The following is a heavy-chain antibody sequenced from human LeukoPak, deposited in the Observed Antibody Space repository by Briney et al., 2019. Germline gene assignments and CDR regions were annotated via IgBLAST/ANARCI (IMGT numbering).Heavy chain of an antibody. J-gene: IGHJ4*02. V-gene: IGHV4-34*01. CDR2: INHSGST. Sequence: SGTLSLTCAVSGGSFSGYYWSWIRQPPGKGRGWIGEINHSGSTNYNPSLKSRVTISVDTSKNQFSLKLSSVTAADTAVYYCAREDTAMVNDYWGQGTLVTVSS. D-gene: IGHD5-18*01. CDR1: GGSFSGYY. CDR3: AREDTAMVNDY.